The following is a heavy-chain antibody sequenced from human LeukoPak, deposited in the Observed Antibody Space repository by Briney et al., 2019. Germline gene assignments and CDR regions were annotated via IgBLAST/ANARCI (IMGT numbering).Heavy chain of an antibody. CDR2: ISSSSSYI. J-gene: IGHJ4*02. V-gene: IGHV3-21*01. Sequence: GGSLRLSCAASGFTFSSYSMNWVRQAPGKGLEWVSSISSSSSYIYYADSVKGRFTISRDNAKNSLYLQMNSLRAEDTAVYYCARWTTVVSKPGFDWGQGALVTVSS. CDR1: GFTFSSYS. D-gene: IGHD4-23*01. CDR3: ARWTTVVSKPGFD.